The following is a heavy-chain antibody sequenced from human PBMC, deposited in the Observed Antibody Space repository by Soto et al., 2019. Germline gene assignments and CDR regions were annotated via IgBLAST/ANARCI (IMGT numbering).Heavy chain of an antibody. CDR2: ISWNSGSI. CDR1: GFTFDNYA. D-gene: IGHD3-9*01. CDR3: AKGDGFDYDLLTGYSDY. Sequence: DVQLVESGGGLVQPGRSLRLSCAASGFTFDNYAMHWVRQAPGKGLEWVSGISWNSGSIGYADSVKGRFTISRDNARNSLYLQMNSLRGDDTALYYCAKGDGFDYDLLTGYSDYWGQGTLVTVSS. J-gene: IGHJ4*02. V-gene: IGHV3-9*01.